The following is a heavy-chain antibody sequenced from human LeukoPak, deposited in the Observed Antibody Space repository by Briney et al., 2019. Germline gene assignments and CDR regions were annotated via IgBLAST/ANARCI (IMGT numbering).Heavy chain of an antibody. CDR3: ARVGQVSWMFGWSDP. V-gene: IGHV3-66*01. Sequence: GGSLRLSCAASGFTVSSNYMSWVRQAPGKGLEWVSVIYSGGSTYYADSVKGRFTISRDNSKNTLYLQMNSLRAEDTAVYYCARVGQVSWMFGWSDPWGQGTLVTVSS. D-gene: IGHD3-16*01. CDR2: IYSGGST. CDR1: GFTVSSNY. J-gene: IGHJ5*02.